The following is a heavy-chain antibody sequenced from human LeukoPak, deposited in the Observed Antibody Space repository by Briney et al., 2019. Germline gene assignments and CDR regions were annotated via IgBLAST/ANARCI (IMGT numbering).Heavy chain of an antibody. V-gene: IGHV3-23*01. CDR2: ISDDSSFT. J-gene: IGHJ4*02. D-gene: IGHD2-15*01. CDR1: GLRFRSYA. CDR3: AKGRCSGVGCDSFHS. Sequence: GGSLRLSCVASGLRFRSYAMNWVRQAPGKGLECISTISDDSSFTYYADSVKGRSAISRDDSKNTLYLQMDNLKVEDTAVYYCAKGRCSGVGCDSFHSWGQGALVTVSS.